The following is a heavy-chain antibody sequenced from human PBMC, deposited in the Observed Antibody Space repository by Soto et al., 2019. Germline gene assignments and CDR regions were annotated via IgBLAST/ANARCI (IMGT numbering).Heavy chain of an antibody. Sequence: SETLSLTCTVSGGSISSSSYYWGWIRQPPVKGLEWIGSVHYSGRNYYNSSLESRVAIYADTSKNQFSVKLTSVTAADTAVYFCARVVLSGTARGYFDYWGQGTQVTVSS. D-gene: IGHD1-7*01. CDR2: VHYSGRN. V-gene: IGHV4-39*01. CDR3: ARVVLSGTARGYFDY. CDR1: GGSISSSSYY. J-gene: IGHJ4*02.